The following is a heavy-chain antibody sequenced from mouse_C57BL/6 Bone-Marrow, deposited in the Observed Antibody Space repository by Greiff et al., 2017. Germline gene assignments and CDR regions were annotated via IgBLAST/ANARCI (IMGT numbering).Heavy chain of an antibody. D-gene: IGHD4-1*01. V-gene: IGHV1-69*01. CDR1: GFTFTSYW. J-gene: IGHJ2*01. CDR2: IDPSDSYT. CDR3: ARDWYCDY. Sequence: QVQLQQPGAELVMPGASLKLSCTASGFTFTSYWMPWVKQMPGQGLEWIGEIDPSDSYTDYNQTVKGKSTFTVDKSSSTAYMQLSSLTSEDSAVYDCARDWYCDYWGQGTTLTVTS.